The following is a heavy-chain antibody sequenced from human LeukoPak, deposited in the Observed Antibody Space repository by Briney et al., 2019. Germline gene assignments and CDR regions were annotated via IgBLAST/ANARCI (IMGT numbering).Heavy chain of an antibody. CDR3: ARSPLLWFGESPN. CDR2: INHSGST. D-gene: IGHD3-10*01. CDR1: GGSFSGYY. Sequence: SETPSLTCAVYGGSFSGYYWSWIRQPPGKGLEWIGEINHSGSTNYNPSLKSRVTISVDTSKNQSSLKLSSVTAADTAVYYCARSPLLWFGESPNWGQGTLVTVSS. J-gene: IGHJ4*02. V-gene: IGHV4-34*01.